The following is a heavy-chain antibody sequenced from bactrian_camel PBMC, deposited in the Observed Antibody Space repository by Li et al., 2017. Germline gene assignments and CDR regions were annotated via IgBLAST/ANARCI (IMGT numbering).Heavy chain of an antibody. CDR1: GYTYKYNC. J-gene: IGHJ4*01. V-gene: IGHV3S31*01. CDR3: AAGPRSLARVYCPSLRSEYNY. D-gene: IGHD1*01. Sequence: VESGGGSVQAGGSLNLSCTASGYTYKYNCMGWFRQAPGKEREGVAAIYIGGGSTYYADSVKGRFTISHDDAKNMLYLDMDSLKPEDTAVYYCAAGPRSLARVYCPSLRSEYNYWGQGTQVTVS. CDR2: IYIGGGST.